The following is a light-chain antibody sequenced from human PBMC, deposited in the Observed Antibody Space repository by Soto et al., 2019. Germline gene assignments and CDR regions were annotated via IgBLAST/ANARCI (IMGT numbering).Light chain of an antibody. CDR1: QSVASNQ. Sequence: EIVLTQSPDTLSLSPGERATLSCRASQSVASNQLAWYQHKSGQAPRLLIHGVFTRANGIQDRFSGSGSGTVFTLTISRLEPEDFALYYCQQYGGSPQTFGQGTKVEIK. CDR2: GVF. CDR3: QQYGGSPQT. J-gene: IGKJ1*01. V-gene: IGKV3-20*01.